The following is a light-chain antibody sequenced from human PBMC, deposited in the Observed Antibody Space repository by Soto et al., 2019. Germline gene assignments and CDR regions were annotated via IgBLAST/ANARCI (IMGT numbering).Light chain of an antibody. CDR3: QSSDSSLGGAV. CDR2: GNS. Sequence: QSVLTQPPSVPGAPGQRVTISCTGSSSNIGAGYDVHWYQQLPGTAPKLLIYGNSNRPSGVPDRFSGSTSTTAASLAITGLQAEDESDYYCQSSDSSLGGAVFGGGTELTVL. J-gene: IGLJ2*01. V-gene: IGLV1-40*01. CDR1: SSNIGAGYD.